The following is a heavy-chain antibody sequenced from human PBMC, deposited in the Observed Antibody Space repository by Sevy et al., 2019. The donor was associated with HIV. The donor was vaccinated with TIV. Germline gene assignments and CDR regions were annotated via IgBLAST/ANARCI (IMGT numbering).Heavy chain of an antibody. CDR2: ITVDGSET. CDR1: GFTFSSYW. CDR3: ARLFYGSADY. Sequence: GGSLRLSCAASGFTFSSYWMSWVRQAPGKGLEWLATITVDGSETFYVDLVKGGLTISRHNPRKSVYLQMTSLSAEDTAVYYCARLFYGSADYWGQGTLVTVSS. D-gene: IGHD3-10*01. J-gene: IGHJ4*02. V-gene: IGHV3-7*01.